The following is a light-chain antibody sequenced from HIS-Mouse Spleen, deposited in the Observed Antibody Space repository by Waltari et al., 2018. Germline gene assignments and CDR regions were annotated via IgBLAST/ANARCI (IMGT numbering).Light chain of an antibody. J-gene: IGLJ3*02. V-gene: IGLV2-23*01. Sequence: QSALTQPASVSGSPGQSMTILCTGTSSDVGSYNLVPWYQQHPGKAPKLMIYEGSKLPSGVSNRFSGSKSGNTASLTISGLQAEDEADYYCCSYAGSSTWVFGGGTKLTVL. CDR3: CSYAGSSTWV. CDR1: SSDVGSYNL. CDR2: EGS.